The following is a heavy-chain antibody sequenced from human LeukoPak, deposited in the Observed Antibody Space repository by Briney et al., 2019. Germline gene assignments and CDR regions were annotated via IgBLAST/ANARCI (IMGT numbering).Heavy chain of an antibody. V-gene: IGHV3-30*04. J-gene: IGHJ4*02. CDR2: ISYDGPNK. D-gene: IGHD6-19*01. CDR1: GFTFSTYA. Sequence: PGGSLRLSCAASGFTFSTYAMHWVRQAPGKGLEWVAVISYDGPNKRYADSVKGRFTISRDNSKNTLYLQMNSLRAEDTAVYYCARGVRIAVAGYIDYWGQGTLVTVSS. CDR3: ARGVRIAVAGYIDY.